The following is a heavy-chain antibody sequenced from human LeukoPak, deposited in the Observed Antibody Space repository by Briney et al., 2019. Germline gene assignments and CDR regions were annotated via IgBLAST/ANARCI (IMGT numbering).Heavy chain of an antibody. Sequence: SEPLSLTCTVSGGSISSSSYYWGWIRQPPGKGLEWFGSIYYSGSTYYNPSLKSRVTISVDTSKNQFSLKLSSVTAADTAVYYCARLIGRGEGPYYFDYWGQGTLVTVSS. V-gene: IGHV4-39*01. J-gene: IGHJ4*02. CDR1: GGSISSSSYY. CDR3: ARLIGRGEGPYYFDY. CDR2: IYYSGST. D-gene: IGHD3-10*01.